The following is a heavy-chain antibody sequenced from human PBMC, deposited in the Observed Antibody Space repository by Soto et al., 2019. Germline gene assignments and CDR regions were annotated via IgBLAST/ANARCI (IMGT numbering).Heavy chain of an antibody. CDR2: INPSGGST. Sequence: GASVKVSCKASGYTFTSYYMHWVRQAPGQGLEWMGIINPSGGSTSYAQKFQGRVTMTRDTSTSTVYMELSSLRSEDTAVYYCARDGVLMVYAIQWLVLGNWFDPWGQGTLVTVSS. J-gene: IGHJ5*02. D-gene: IGHD2-8*01. V-gene: IGHV1-46*01. CDR3: ARDGVLMVYAIQWLVLGNWFDP. CDR1: GYTFTSYY.